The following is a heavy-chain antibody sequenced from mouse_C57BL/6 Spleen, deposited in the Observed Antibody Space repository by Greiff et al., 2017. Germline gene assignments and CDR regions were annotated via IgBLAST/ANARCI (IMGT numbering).Heavy chain of an antibody. V-gene: IGHV5-4*01. D-gene: IGHD4-1*01. J-gene: IGHJ2*01. CDR3: ARDGDSTGSYYFDY. Sequence: EVQLVESGGGLVKPGGSLKLSCAASGFTFSSYAMSWVRQTPEKRLEWVATISDGGSYTYYPDNVKGRFTISRDNAKNNLYLQISHLKSEDTAMYYCARDGDSTGSYYFDYWGQGTTLTVSS. CDR1: GFTFSSYA. CDR2: ISDGGSYT.